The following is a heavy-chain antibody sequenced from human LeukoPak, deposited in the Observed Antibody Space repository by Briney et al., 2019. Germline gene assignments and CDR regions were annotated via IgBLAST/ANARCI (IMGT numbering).Heavy chain of an antibody. Sequence: GGSLRLSCAASGFTFSSYSMNWVRQAPGKGLEWVSSISSSSSYIYYADSVKGRFTISRDNAKNSLYLQMNSLRAEDTAVYYCAREYSGYDYRSLYCYYGMDVWGQGTTVTVSS. CDR3: AREYSGYDYRSLYCYYGMDV. J-gene: IGHJ6*02. CDR1: GFTFSSYS. V-gene: IGHV3-21*01. CDR2: ISSSSSYI. D-gene: IGHD5-12*01.